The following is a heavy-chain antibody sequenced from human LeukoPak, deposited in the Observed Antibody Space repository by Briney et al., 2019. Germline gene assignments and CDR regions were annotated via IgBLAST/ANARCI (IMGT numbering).Heavy chain of an antibody. J-gene: IGHJ5*02. Sequence: GGSLRLSCDVSGFTFSDSWMHWVRQTPGKGLVWVSRMYGDMSDISYADSVKGRFTISRDNAKNTVYLQMNSLRGEDTAVYYCARDLGLRGSTWGQGPLVTVSS. CDR1: GFTFSDSW. V-gene: IGHV3-74*01. CDR3: ARDLGLRGST. D-gene: IGHD4-23*01. CDR2: MYGDMSDI.